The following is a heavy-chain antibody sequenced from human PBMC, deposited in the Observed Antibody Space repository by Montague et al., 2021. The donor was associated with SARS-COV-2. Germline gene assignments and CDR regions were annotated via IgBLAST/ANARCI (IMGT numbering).Heavy chain of an antibody. CDR3: ARTSRGSRYFYGVDV. V-gene: IGHV4-59*01. CDR2: IFRSGAT. J-gene: IGHJ6*02. D-gene: IGHD3-10*01. Sequence: SEILSLTCTVSGDSISDYYWSWIRQSPGMGLEWIGYIFRSGATNYNPPLKSRVIISLDTSKSQFSLRLSSVTAADTAIYYCARTSRGSRYFYGVDVWGQGTTVTVSS. CDR1: GDSISDYY.